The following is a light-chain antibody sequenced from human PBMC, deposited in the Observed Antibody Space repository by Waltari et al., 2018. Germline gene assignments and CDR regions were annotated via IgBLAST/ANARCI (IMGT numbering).Light chain of an antibody. CDR1: HSVGTY. CDR2: DAS. Sequence: ELVLTQSPPILSFSPGERANLSCRASHSVGTYLAWDQQRPGQSPRLLIYDASNRATGIPARFTGSGSETDFTLTISSLQPEDFAVYYCQQRRNWPLTFGGGTRVQI. J-gene: IGKJ4*01. CDR3: QQRRNWPLT. V-gene: IGKV3-11*01.